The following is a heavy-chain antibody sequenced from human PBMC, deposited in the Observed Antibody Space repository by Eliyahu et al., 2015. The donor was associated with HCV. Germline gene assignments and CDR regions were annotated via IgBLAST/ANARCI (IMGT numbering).Heavy chain of an antibody. J-gene: IGHJ6*02. CDR1: GFTFSTYA. Sequence: EVQLLESGGGLVQPGGSLRLSXAASGFTFSTYAMXWVRQAPGKGXEWVSTINGSGGSTYSADSVKGRFTIFRDNSKNTLYLQMTSLRAEDTAVYYCARYQMXGMDVWGQGTTVTVSS. CDR2: INGSGGST. CDR3: ARYQMXGMDV. D-gene: IGHD2-2*01. V-gene: IGHV3-23*01.